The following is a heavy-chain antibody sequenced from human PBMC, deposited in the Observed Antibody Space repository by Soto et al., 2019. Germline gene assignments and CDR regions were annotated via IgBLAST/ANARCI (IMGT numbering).Heavy chain of an antibody. CDR2: ISSSSSYI. D-gene: IGHD6-19*01. CDR3: ARDGLSVAGKTYYYYCMDV. V-gene: IGHV3-21*01. CDR1: GFTFSSYA. J-gene: IGHJ6*02. Sequence: GGSLRLSCAASGFTFSSYAMSWVRQAPGKGLEWVSAISSSSSYIYYADSVKGRFTISRDNAKNSLYLQMNSLRAEDTAVYYCARDGLSVAGKTYYYYCMDVWGQGTTVTVSS.